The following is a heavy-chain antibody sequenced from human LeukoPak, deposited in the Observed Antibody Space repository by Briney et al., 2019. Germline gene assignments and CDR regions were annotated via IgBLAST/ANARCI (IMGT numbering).Heavy chain of an antibody. D-gene: IGHD6-13*01. J-gene: IGHJ4*02. CDR2: IYYSGST. CDR3: ARVHSSSWYYFDY. V-gene: IGHV4-59*01. CDR1: GGSISSYY. Sequence: SETLSLTCTVSGGSISSYYWSWIRQPPGKGLEWMGYIYYSGSTNYNPSLKCRVTISVDTSKNQFSLKLSSVTAADTAVYYCARVHSSSWYYFDYWGQGTLVTVSS.